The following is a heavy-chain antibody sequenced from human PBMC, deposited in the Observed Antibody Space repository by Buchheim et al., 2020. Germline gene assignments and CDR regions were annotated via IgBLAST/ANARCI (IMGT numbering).Heavy chain of an antibody. J-gene: IGHJ5*02. D-gene: IGHD3-22*01. CDR3: AGDSSGYNWFDP. V-gene: IGHV4-59*11. CDR1: GASISSHH. Sequence: QVQLQESGPGLVRSSETLSLTCTVSGASISSHHWNWIRQSPGKGLAWIGSGYYSGTTKYHPSLKSRVPTLVEKSKSQFFLHLTSVTAADTAVYYCAGDSSGYNWFDPWGQGTL. CDR2: GYYSGTT.